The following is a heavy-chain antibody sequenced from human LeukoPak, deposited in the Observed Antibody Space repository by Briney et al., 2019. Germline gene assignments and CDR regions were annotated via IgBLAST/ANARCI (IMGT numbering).Heavy chain of an antibody. CDR1: GGTFSSYA. Sequence: GASVKVSCKASGGTFSSYAISWVRQAPGQGLEWMGGIIPIFGTANYAQKFQGRVTITADESTSTAYMELSSLRAEDTALYYCARGAFYSSGWYENYWGQGALVTVSS. V-gene: IGHV1-69*01. D-gene: IGHD6-19*01. CDR2: IIPIFGTA. CDR3: ARGAFYSSGWYENY. J-gene: IGHJ4*02.